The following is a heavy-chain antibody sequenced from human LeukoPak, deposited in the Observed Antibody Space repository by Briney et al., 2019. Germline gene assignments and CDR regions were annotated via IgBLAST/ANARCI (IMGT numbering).Heavy chain of an antibody. CDR1: DDSITMYY. V-gene: IGHV4-59*01. D-gene: IGHD4-11*01. Sequence: SETLSLTCSVSDDSITMYYWTWIRQPPGKGLEWIGYVDHTGSTNFNPSLNGRVSISGDTSKNLFSLRLRSVTAADTAVYFCARGRVSSSTWYSTYYYYFYMDVWGKGTTVTVSS. CDR2: VDHTGST. CDR3: ARGRVSSSTWYSTYYYYFYMDV. J-gene: IGHJ6*03.